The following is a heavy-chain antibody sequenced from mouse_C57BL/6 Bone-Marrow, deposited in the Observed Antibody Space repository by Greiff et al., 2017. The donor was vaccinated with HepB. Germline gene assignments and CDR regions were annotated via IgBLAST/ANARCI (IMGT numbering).Heavy chain of an antibody. CDR3: AREYYGPSWAY. CDR2: IYPGDGDT. Sequence: VQLQESGAELVKPGASVKISCKASGYAFSSYWMNWVKQRPGKGLEWIGQIYPGDGDTNYNGKFKGKATLTADKSSSTAYMQLSSLTSEDSAVYFCAREYYGPSWAYWGQGTLVTVSA. CDR1: GYAFSSYW. V-gene: IGHV1-80*01. J-gene: IGHJ3*01. D-gene: IGHD1-1*01.